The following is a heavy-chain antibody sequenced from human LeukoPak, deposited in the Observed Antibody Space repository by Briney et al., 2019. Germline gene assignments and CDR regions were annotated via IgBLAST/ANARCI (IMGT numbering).Heavy chain of an antibody. J-gene: IGHJ4*02. D-gene: IGHD3-10*01. CDR2: ISAYNGNT. Sequence: ASVKVSCKASGYTFTSYGISWVRQAPGQGLEWMGWISAYNGNTNYAQKLQGRVTMTTDTYTSTAYMELSSLRSEDAAVYYCATGSGGSGSYLVDYWGQGTLVTVSS. CDR1: GYTFTSYG. CDR3: ATGSGGSGSYLVDY. V-gene: IGHV1-18*01.